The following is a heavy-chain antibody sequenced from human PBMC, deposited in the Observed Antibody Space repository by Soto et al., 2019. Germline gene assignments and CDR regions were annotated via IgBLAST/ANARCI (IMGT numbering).Heavy chain of an antibody. J-gene: IGHJ4*02. V-gene: IGHV1-18*04. CDR2: INTYSDRT. Sequence: ASVKVSCKASGYTFINYGISWVRQAPGQGLEWLGWINTYSDRTNYAQEFQGRVSMTTEKSTSTVYMELRSLRSGDTALHYCARDYTGRGYFDFWGQGSLVTV. CDR3: ARDYTGRGYFDF. CDR1: GYTFINYG.